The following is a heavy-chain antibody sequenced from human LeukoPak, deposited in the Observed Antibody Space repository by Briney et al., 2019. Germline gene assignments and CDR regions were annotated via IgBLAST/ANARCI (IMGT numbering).Heavy chain of an antibody. V-gene: IGHV4-59*12. CDR2: IFYSGST. D-gene: IGHD4-17*01. CDR3: ARGSNGDYVR. CDR1: GHSISSYY. Sequence: PSETLSLTCPVSGHSISSYYWSWIRQPPGKGLEWIGYIFYSGSTNYNPSLESRVTMSVDTSKNQFSLKLSSVTAADTAVYYCARGSNGDYVRWGQGTLVTVSS. J-gene: IGHJ4*02.